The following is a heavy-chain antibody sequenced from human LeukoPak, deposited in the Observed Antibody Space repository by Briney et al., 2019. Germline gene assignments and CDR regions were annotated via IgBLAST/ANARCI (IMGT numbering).Heavy chain of an antibody. CDR3: ARGVDPLSY. CDR1: GGSISSYY. J-gene: IGHJ4*02. Sequence: SEPLSLTCTVSGGSISSYYWSWIRQPPGKGLEWIGYIYYSGSTNYNPSLNSRATISVDTTKTQLPLTLSSVCAAATAASFCARGVDPLSYWGQGTLVTVSS. V-gene: IGHV4-59*12. CDR2: IYYSGST. D-gene: IGHD2-21*01.